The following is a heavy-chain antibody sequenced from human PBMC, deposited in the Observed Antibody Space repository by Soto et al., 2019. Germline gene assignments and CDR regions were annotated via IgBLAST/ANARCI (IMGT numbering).Heavy chain of an antibody. CDR3: AREGYYESSGLDY. J-gene: IGHJ4*02. D-gene: IGHD3-22*01. CDR2: IYYTGST. V-gene: IGHV4-61*01. Sequence: QVQLQESGPGLVKPSETLSLTCTVSGASVSSGIYYWNWIRQPPGKGLEWIGYIYYTGSTNYNPPLKSRVTISADTSKNQFSLRLHSVTAADTAMYYCAREGYYESSGLDYWGQGILVTVSS. CDR1: GASVSSGIYY.